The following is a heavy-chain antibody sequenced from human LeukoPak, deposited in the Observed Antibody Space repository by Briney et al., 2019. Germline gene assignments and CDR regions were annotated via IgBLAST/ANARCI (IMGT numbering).Heavy chain of an antibody. D-gene: IGHD1-26*01. V-gene: IGHV3-21*01. CDR2: ISSSSSFI. J-gene: IGHJ4*02. Sequence: GGSLRLSCAASGSTFGIYSMNWVRQAPGKGLEWVSSISSSSSFIYYADSVKGRFTISRDNAKNSLYLQMNSLRAEDTAVYYCARVSVGAYQFDYWGQGTLVTVSS. CDR3: ARVSVGAYQFDY. CDR1: GSTFGIYS.